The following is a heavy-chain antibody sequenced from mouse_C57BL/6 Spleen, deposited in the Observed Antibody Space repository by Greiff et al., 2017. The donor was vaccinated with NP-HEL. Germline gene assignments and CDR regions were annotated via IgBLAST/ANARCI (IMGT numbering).Heavy chain of an antibody. CDR2: IHPNSGST. V-gene: IGHV1-64*01. Sequence: VQLQQSGAELVKPGASVKLSCKASGYTFTSYWMHWVKQRPGQGLEWIGMIHPNSGSTNYNEKFKSKATLTVDKSSSTAYMQLSSLTSEDSAVYYCARDDGYPYYFDYWGQGTTLTVSS. CDR1: GYTFTSYW. D-gene: IGHD2-3*01. CDR3: ARDDGYPYYFDY. J-gene: IGHJ2*01.